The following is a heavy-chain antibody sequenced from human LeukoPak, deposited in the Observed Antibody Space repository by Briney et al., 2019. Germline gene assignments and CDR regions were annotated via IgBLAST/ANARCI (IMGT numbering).Heavy chain of an antibody. CDR2: ISGSGGST. D-gene: IGHD2-2*02. V-gene: IGHV3-23*01. CDR1: GFTFSSYA. J-gene: IGHJ4*02. CDR3: ANVLGCSSSSCYNPIDY. Sequence: GGSLRLSCAASGFTFSSYAMSWGRQAPGKGLEWVSAISGSGGSTYYADSVKGRFTISRDNSKNTLYLQMNSLRAEDTAVYYCANVLGCSSSSCYNPIDYWGQGTLVTVSS.